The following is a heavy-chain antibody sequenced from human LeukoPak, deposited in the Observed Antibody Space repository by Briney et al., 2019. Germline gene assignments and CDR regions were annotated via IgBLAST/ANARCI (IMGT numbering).Heavy chain of an antibody. CDR2: IYSSGNT. J-gene: IGHJ3*02. CDR1: GGSINNYY. Sequence: SETLSLTFVVSGGSINNYYWSWIRQPPGKGLEWIAYIYSSGNTNYNPSFKSRVTVSVDTSKNQLSLRLTSVAAADTAIYYCARQSSATAAFDIWGQGTMVIVSS. D-gene: IGHD5-18*01. V-gene: IGHV4-59*08. CDR3: ARQSSATAAFDI.